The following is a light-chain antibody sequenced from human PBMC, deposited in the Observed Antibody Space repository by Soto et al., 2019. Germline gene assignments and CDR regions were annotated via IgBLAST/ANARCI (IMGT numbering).Light chain of an antibody. CDR2: ASS. CDR3: QHADSFPLIS. J-gene: IGKJ5*01. V-gene: IGKV1-39*01. CDR1: QSISSY. Sequence: DIQMTQNPSSLSASVVDRVTITFRSSQSISSYVNWYQQKAGKAHKVLIYASSSLQSGVPSRFSGSGSGTKFTLTISSLQPEDFATYYCQHADSFPLISSAHRRRLEIK.